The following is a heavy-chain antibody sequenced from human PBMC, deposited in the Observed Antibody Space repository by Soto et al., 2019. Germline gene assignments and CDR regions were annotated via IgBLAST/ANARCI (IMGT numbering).Heavy chain of an antibody. J-gene: IGHJ6*02. D-gene: IGHD3-22*01. CDR2: ISYDGSDK. V-gene: IGHV3-30*09. CDR3: ARRAWDSYYAIDV. CDR1: GFKYTDFA. Sequence: GSLRLSCAASGFKYTDFALRWVRQSPCKGLEWVAIISYDGSDKYYADSVKGRFVISRDNPKNTLYLEMNSLRPEDTAVYFCARRAWDSYYAIDVWGQGTTVTSP.